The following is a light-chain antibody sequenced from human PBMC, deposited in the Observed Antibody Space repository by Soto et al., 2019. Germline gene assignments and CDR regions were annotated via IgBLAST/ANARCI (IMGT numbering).Light chain of an antibody. CDR1: QSIGSN. J-gene: IGKJ5*01. Sequence: ILMTQSRVILSVSPGDSAIISCRASQSIGSNLAWYQQKPGQAPRLLIYAASTRVTGLPGRFSGRGSGTEFPLTISGLQSEDFAIYYCQHYTNCPPITFGQGTRLEIK. CDR2: AAS. CDR3: QHYTNCPPIT. V-gene: IGKV3-15*01.